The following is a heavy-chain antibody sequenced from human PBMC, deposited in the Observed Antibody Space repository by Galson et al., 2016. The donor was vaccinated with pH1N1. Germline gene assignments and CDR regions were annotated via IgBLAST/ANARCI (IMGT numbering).Heavy chain of an antibody. CDR1: GFIFGSYW. J-gene: IGHJ6*02. V-gene: IGHV3-74*03. D-gene: IGHD1-26*01. CDR3: AKVWGPYSGTFPFNNYYTLDV. Sequence: SLRLSCAASGFIFGSYWMHWVRQVPGKGLVWVSRIKSDGSGTTYADSVKGRFTISRDNSKNTLYLRMNSLSGEDTAVYYCAKVWGPYSGTFPFNNYYTLDVWGQGTKVTVSS. CDR2: IKSDGSGT.